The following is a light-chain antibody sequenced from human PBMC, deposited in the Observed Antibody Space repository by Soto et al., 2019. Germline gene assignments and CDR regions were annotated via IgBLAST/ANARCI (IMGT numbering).Light chain of an antibody. V-gene: IGLV1-44*01. Sequence: QSALTQPPSASGTPGQRVTISCSGSSSNIGTNTVNWYQQFPRSAPKLLMYSSNQRPSVVPHRFSGSKSGTSASLAISGLQSEDEADYYCAAWDGSLNVVLFGGGTKLTVL. CDR3: AAWDGSLNVVL. J-gene: IGLJ3*02. CDR2: SSN. CDR1: SSNIGTNT.